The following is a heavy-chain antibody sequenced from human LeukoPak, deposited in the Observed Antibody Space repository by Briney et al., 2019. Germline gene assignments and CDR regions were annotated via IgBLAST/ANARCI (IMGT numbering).Heavy chain of an antibody. V-gene: IGHV3-23*01. D-gene: IGHD2-15*01. CDR1: GFTFSSYA. Sequence: PGGSLRLSCAASGFTFSSYAMSWVRQAPGKGLEWVSAISGSGGSTYYADSVKGRFTISRGNSKNTLYLQMNSLGAEDTAVYYCAKAPDCAASYFDYWGQGTLVTVSS. CDR2: ISGSGGST. J-gene: IGHJ4*02. CDR3: AKAPDCAASYFDY.